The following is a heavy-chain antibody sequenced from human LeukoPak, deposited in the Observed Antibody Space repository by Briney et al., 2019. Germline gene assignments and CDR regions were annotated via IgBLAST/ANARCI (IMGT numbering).Heavy chain of an antibody. CDR1: GFTFSSYG. D-gene: IGHD6-13*01. CDR2: IRYDGSNK. V-gene: IGHV3-30*02. J-gene: IGHJ6*02. CDR3: ARDGSSSIAAAGMDV. Sequence: PGGSLRLSCAASGFTFSSYGMHWVRQAPGKGLEWVAFIRYDGSNKYYADSVKGRFTISRDNAKNSLYLQMNSLRAEDTAVYYCARDGSSSIAAAGMDVWGQGTTVTVSS.